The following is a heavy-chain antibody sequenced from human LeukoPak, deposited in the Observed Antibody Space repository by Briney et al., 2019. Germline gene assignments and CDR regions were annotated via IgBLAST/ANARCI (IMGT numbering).Heavy chain of an antibody. Sequence: ASVKASCKASGYTFTDYYVHWVRQAPGQGLEWMGWINPNSGGTEYAQKFQGRVTMTRDTSISTAYMDLSWLGSDDTAMYYCARDHCTRNSCYEDLYYGMDVWGQGTTVTVSS. CDR1: GYTFTDYY. CDR3: ARDHCTRNSCYEDLYYGMDV. J-gene: IGHJ6*02. V-gene: IGHV1-2*02. D-gene: IGHD2-2*01. CDR2: INPNSGGT.